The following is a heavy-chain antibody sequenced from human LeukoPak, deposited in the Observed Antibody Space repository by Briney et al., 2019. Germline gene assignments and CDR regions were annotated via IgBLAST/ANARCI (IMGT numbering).Heavy chain of an antibody. D-gene: IGHD2-2*01. V-gene: IGHV3-30*18. Sequence: GGSLRLSCAASGFTFSSYGMHWVRQAPGKGLEWVAVISYDGSNKYYADSVKGRFTISRDNSKNTLYLQMNSLRAEDTAVYYCAKGTCSSTSCHFDYWGQGTLVTVSS. CDR3: AKGTCSSTSCHFDY. CDR2: ISYDGSNK. J-gene: IGHJ4*02. CDR1: GFTFSSYG.